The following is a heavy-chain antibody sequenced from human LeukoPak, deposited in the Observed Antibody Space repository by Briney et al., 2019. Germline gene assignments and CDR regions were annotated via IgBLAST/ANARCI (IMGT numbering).Heavy chain of an antibody. CDR1: GFTVSSNY. V-gene: IGHV3-53*01. CDR3: AKDPPSSGTTFDY. Sequence: GGSLRLSCATSGFTVSSNYMSWVRQAPGKGLEWVSVIYSGGSTYYADSVKGRFTISRDNSKNTLYLQMNSLRAEDTAVYYCAKDPPSSGTTFDYWGQGTLVTVSS. D-gene: IGHD2/OR15-2a*01. J-gene: IGHJ4*02. CDR2: IYSGGST.